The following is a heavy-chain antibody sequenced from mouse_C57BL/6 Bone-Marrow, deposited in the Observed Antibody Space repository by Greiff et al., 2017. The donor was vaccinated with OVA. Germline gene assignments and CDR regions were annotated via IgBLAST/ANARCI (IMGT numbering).Heavy chain of an antibody. J-gene: IGHJ1*03. V-gene: IGHV3-1*01. CDR1: GYSITSGYD. Sequence: ESGPGMVKPSQSLSLTCTVTGYSITSGYDWHWIRHFPGNKLEWMGYISYSGSTNYNPSLKSRISITHDTSKNHFFLKLNSVTTEDTATYYCAREIYYGSSYPYFDVWGTGTTVTVSS. CDR3: AREIYYGSSYPYFDV. D-gene: IGHD1-1*01. CDR2: ISYSGST.